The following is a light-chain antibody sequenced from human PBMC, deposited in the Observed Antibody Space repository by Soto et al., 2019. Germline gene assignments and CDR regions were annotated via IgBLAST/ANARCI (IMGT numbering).Light chain of an antibody. CDR3: VSWDDSLSGLV. CDR2: SNN. J-gene: IGLJ1*01. CDR1: SADIGNNF. Sequence: QSVLTQPPSASGTPGQRVTISCSGRSADIGNNFVCWYQQLPGTAPKLLIYSNNQRPSGVPDRFSGSKPGTSASLAISGLRSEDEGDYYCVSWDDSLSGLVFGTGTKAPS. V-gene: IGLV1-47*02.